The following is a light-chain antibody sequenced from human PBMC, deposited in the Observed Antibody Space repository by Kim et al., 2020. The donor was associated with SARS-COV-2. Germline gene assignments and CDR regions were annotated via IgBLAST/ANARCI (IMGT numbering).Light chain of an antibody. V-gene: IGKV3-20*01. CDR2: GAS. CDR1: QSIISPY. Sequence: SPEEGATLSCRASQSIISPYLAWFQQKPGQAPRLLMYGASYRATDIPDRFSGSASGTVFTLTISRLEPEDSAVYYCHYYGTSFLTFGGGTKVDIK. J-gene: IGKJ4*01. CDR3: HYYGTSFLT.